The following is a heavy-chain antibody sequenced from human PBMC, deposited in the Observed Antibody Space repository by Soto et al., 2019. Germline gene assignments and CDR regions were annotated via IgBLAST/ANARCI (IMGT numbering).Heavy chain of an antibody. V-gene: IGHV3-43*01. Sequence: GGSLRLSCAASGFTFDDYTMHWVRQAPGKGLEWVSLISWDGGSTYYADSVKGRFTISRDNSKNSLYLQMNSLRTEDTALYYCAKGHLSPYIIVGATTSPDFDYWGQGTLVTVSS. D-gene: IGHD1-26*01. CDR1: GFTFDDYT. CDR3: AKGHLSPYIIVGATTSPDFDY. J-gene: IGHJ4*02. CDR2: ISWDGGST.